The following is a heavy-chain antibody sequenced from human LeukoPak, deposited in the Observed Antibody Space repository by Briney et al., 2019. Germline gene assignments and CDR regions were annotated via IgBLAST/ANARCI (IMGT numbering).Heavy chain of an antibody. CDR2: INPNSGGT. D-gene: IGHD5-12*01. Sequence: ASVKVSCKASGYTFTGYFMHWVRQAPGQGLEWMGWINPNSGGTNYAQKFQGRVTMTRDTSINTAYMELSRLKSDDTAVYYCARDNSMGDSAWWFDPWGQGTLVTVPS. V-gene: IGHV1-2*02. CDR3: ARDNSMGDSAWWFDP. J-gene: IGHJ5*02. CDR1: GYTFTGYF.